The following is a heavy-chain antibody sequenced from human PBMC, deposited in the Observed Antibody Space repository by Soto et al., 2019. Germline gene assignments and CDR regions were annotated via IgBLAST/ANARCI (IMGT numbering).Heavy chain of an antibody. CDR1: GYAFTTYG. CDR2: ISAHNGNT. CDR3: ARGRYGDY. V-gene: IGHV1-18*01. D-gene: IGHD1-1*01. Sequence: QVHLVQSGAEVKKPGASVKVSCKGSGYAFTTYGITLVRQAPGKGLEWMGWISAHNGNTNYAQKLQGRVTVTRATSTITAYMELRSLRSYDTAVYYCARGRYGDYWGQGALVTVSS. J-gene: IGHJ4*02.